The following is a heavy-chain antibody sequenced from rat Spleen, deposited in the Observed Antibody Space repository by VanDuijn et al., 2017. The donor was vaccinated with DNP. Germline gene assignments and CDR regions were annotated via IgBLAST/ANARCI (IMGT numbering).Heavy chain of an antibody. D-gene: IGHD4-3*01. Sequence: QVQLKESGPGLVQPSQTLSLTCTVSELSLTSYHVHWVRQPPGKGLEWMGRMQSGGGTDYISALKSRLSISRDTSRSQVFLKMNSVQTEDTAMYFCARSGGAGGDYWGQGVMVTVSS. V-gene: IGHV2-27*01. J-gene: IGHJ2*01. CDR3: ARSGGAGGDY. CDR2: MQSGGGT. CDR1: ELSLTSYH.